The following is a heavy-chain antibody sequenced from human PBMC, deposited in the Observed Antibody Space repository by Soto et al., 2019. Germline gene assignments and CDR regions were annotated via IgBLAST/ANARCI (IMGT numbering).Heavy chain of an antibody. D-gene: IGHD2-21*02. V-gene: IGHV5-10-1*04. J-gene: IGHJ6*02. CDR2: IDPSDSDT. Sequence: GESLKISCKGSGYSFTSYWISWVRQMPGKGLEWMGRIDPSDSDTRYSPSFQGQVTISADKSISTAYLQWSSLKASDTAMYYCGGGYCGGDCYSRGHYYYGMDVWGQGTTVTVSS. CDR1: GYSFTSYW. CDR3: GGGYCGGDCYSRGHYYYGMDV.